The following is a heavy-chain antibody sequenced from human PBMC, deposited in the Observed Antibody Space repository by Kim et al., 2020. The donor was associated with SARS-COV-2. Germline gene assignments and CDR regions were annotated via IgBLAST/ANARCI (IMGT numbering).Heavy chain of an antibody. CDR3: ARLYGGYCCGYNLGY. CDR1: GGSISDYY. Sequence: SETLSLTCTVSGGSISDYYWSWIRQPQGKGLERIGYIYYTGSTNYNPSLKSRVTISVDTSKNQFSLKLSSVTAADTAVYYCARLYGGYCCGYNLGYWGQGTLVTVSS. D-gene: IGHD5-18*01. V-gene: IGHV4-59*13. J-gene: IGHJ4*02. CDR2: IYYTGST.